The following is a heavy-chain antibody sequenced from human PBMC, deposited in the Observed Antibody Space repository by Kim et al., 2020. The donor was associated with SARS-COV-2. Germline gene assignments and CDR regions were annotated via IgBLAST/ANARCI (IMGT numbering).Heavy chain of an antibody. J-gene: IGHJ6*02. CDR3: ARALYGSGSYYNGGYYYYGSDV. CDR2: IGTAGDT. Sequence: GSLRLSCAASGFTFSSYDMHWVRQATGKGLEWVSAIGTAGDTYYPGSVKGRFTISRENAKNSLYLQMNSLRAGDTAVYYCARALYGSGSYYNGGYYYYGSDVWGQETTVTASS. CDR1: GFTFSSYD. D-gene: IGHD3-10*01. V-gene: IGHV3-13*01.